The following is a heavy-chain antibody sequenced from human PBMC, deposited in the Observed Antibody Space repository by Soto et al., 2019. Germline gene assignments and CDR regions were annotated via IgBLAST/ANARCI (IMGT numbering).Heavy chain of an antibody. Sequence: ASVTVSCQASGYTFTSYYMHWVRQAPGQGLEWMGIINPSGGSTSYAQKFQGRVTMTRDTSTSTVYMELSSLRSEDTAVYYCAREGVVTIFGVVTPEYYFDYWGQGTLVTVSS. CDR2: INPSGGST. D-gene: IGHD3-3*01. J-gene: IGHJ4*02. CDR1: GYTFTSYY. V-gene: IGHV1-46*01. CDR3: AREGVVTIFGVVTPEYYFDY.